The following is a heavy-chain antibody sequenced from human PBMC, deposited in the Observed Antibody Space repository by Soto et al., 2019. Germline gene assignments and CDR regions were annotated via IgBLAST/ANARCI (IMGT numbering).Heavy chain of an antibody. CDR3: ARSVEGSYSSADF. CDR1: GYTFTDHG. V-gene: IGHV1-18*01. CDR2: VSSYNGNT. D-gene: IGHD3-10*01. Sequence: ASVKVSCKTSGYTFTDHGIDWVRQAPGQEFEWVGWVSSYNGNTNYAYNLKDRVIMTTDASTSTAYMELRGLRSDDTAVYYCARSVEGSYSSADFWGHVTPVTVS. J-gene: IGHJ4*01.